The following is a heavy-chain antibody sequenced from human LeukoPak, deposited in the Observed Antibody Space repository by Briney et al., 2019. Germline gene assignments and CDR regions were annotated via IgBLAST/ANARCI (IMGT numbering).Heavy chain of an antibody. CDR2: INHSGST. D-gene: IGHD5-18*01. CDR3: ARTRRIQLWLWDWFDP. V-gene: IGHV4-34*01. CDR1: GGSFSGYY. J-gene: IGHJ5*02. Sequence: PSETLSLTCAVYGGSFSGYYWSWIRQPPGKGLEWIGEINHSGSTYYNPSLKSRVTISVDTSKNQFSLKLSSVTAADTAVYYCARTRRIQLWLWDWFDPWGQGTLVTVSS.